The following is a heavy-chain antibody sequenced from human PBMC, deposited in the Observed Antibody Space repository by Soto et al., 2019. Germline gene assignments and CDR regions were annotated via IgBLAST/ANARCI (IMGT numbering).Heavy chain of an antibody. J-gene: IGHJ3*02. V-gene: IGHV3-74*01. CDR3: AKDRMDHNSVWDPFDI. Sequence: AGGSLRLSCEASGFAFTSYWMHWVRQAPGKGLVWVAGVKSDGTTATYADSVRGRFTISRDNSKNTVSLQMDSLRAEDTAMYYCAKDRMDHNSVWDPFDIWGRGTMVTVS. CDR2: VKSDGTTA. D-gene: IGHD1-20*01. CDR1: GFAFTSYW.